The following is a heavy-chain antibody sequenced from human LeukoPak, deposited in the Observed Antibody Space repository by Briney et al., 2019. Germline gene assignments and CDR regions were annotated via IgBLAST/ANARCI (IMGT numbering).Heavy chain of an antibody. D-gene: IGHD2-15*01. CDR1: GFTFSSYA. Sequence: GGSLRLSCAASGFTFSSYAMHWVRQAPGKGLEWVAVISYDGSNKYYADSVKGRFTISRDNSKNTLYLQMNSLRAEDTAVYYCASEGDMADYLFDYWGQGTLVTVSS. J-gene: IGHJ4*02. CDR2: ISYDGSNK. CDR3: ASEGDMADYLFDY. V-gene: IGHV3-30-3*01.